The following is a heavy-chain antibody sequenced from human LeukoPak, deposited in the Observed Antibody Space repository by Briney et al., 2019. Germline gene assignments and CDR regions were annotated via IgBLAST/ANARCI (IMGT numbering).Heavy chain of an antibody. V-gene: IGHV1-69*13. Sequence: SSVKVSCKASGCSFNSYAISWVRQAPGQGLEWMGGTIPIFCTANYAQKFQGRVTITADESTSTAYMELSSLSSEDTAVYYCARGVDDILTGYYGGGMDVWGKGATVTVSS. CDR3: ARGVDDILTGYYGGGMDV. J-gene: IGHJ6*04. CDR1: GCSFNSYA. CDR2: TIPIFCTA. D-gene: IGHD3-9*01.